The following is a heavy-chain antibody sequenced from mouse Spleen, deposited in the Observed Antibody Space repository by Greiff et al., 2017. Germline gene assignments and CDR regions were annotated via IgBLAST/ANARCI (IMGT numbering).Heavy chain of an antibody. CDR2: ISTYYGDA. CDR1: GYTFTDYA. V-gene: IGHV1S137*01. Sequence: QVQLQQSGAELVRPGVSVKISCKGSGYTFTDYAMHWVKQSHAKSLEWIGVISTYYGDASYNQKFKGKATMTVDKSSSTAYMELARLTSEDSAIYYCARYYDYDKYFDVWGAGTTVTVSS. J-gene: IGHJ1*01. CDR3: ARYYDYDKYFDV. D-gene: IGHD2-4*01.